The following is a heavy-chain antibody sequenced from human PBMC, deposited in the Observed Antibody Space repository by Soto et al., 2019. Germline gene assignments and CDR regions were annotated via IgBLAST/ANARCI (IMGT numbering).Heavy chain of an antibody. J-gene: IGHJ6*02. CDR3: ARERTTVTTWDRNMDV. V-gene: IGHV4-31*03. CDR2: IYYSGST. Sequence: QVQLQESGPGLVKPSQTLSLTCTVSGGSISSGGYYWSWIRQHPGKGLEWIGYIYYSGSTYYNPSLKSRVTISVDTSKNQFSLKLSSVTAADTAVYYCARERTTVTTWDRNMDVWGQGTTVTVSS. CDR1: GGSISSGGYY. D-gene: IGHD4-17*01.